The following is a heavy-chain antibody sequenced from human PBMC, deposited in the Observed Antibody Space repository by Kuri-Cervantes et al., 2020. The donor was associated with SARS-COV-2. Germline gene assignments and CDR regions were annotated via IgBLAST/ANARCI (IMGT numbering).Heavy chain of an antibody. J-gene: IGHJ4*02. CDR1: GYSISSGYY. CDR3: ARVSNGELPLDY. D-gene: IGHD1-26*01. Sequence: SETLSLTCTVSGYSISSGYYWGWIRQPPGKGLEWIGSIYHSGSTYYNPSLKSRVTISVDTSKNQFSLKLSSVTAADTAVYYCARVSNGELPLDYWGQGTLVTVSS. CDR2: IYHSGST. V-gene: IGHV4-38-2*02.